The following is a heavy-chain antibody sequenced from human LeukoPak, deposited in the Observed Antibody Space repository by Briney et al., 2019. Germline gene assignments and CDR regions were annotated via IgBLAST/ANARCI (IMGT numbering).Heavy chain of an antibody. CDR3: ARGESSAIYTNWFDP. D-gene: IGHD1-26*01. CDR1: GFTFSSYW. J-gene: IGHJ5*02. V-gene: IGHV3-7*01. CDR2: IKQDGSEK. Sequence: PGGSLRLSCAASGFTFSSYWMSWVRQAPGKGLEWVANIKQDGSEKYYVDSVKGRFTISRDNAKNSLYLQMNSLRAEDTAVYYCARGESSAIYTNWFDPWGQGTLVTVSS.